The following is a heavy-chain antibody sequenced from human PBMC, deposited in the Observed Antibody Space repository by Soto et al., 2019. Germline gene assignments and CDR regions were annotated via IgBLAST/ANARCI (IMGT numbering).Heavy chain of an antibody. CDR2: VESSGST. J-gene: IGHJ6*02. D-gene: IGHD4-17*01. CDR3: ARGGVTTVVIPKYYYFGLDV. CDR1: GGSISSYY. V-gene: IGHV4-59*01. Sequence: SETLSLTCTVSGGSISSYYWTWVRQPPGKGLEWIGYVESSGSTSYNPSLMSRVTISVDTSKNQFSLKLTSVTAEDTAVYYCARGGVTTVVIPKYYYFGLDVWGQGTTVTVSS.